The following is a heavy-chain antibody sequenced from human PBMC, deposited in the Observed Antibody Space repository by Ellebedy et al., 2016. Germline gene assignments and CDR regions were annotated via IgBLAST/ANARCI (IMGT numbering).Heavy chain of an antibody. J-gene: IGHJ6*03. CDR3: TRGLSAARIPSHMDV. D-gene: IGHD6-6*01. V-gene: IGHV3-21*01. CDR1: GFPLITYN. Sequence: GESLKISXVTSGFPLITYNMHWVRQAPGKGLEWVSSISSSGDYLDYADSLKGRFTISRDNAKNSLSLQMNSLRAEDTAVYYCTRGLSAARIPSHMDVWGKGTTVTVSS. CDR2: ISSSGDYL.